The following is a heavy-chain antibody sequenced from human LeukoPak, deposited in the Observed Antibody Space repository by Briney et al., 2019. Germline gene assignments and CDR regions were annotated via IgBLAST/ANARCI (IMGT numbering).Heavy chain of an antibody. V-gene: IGHV4-4*02. J-gene: IGHJ3*02. Sequence: PSETLSLTCGVSGGSISSYNWWSWVRQPPGKGLEWIGEIFHSGTANYNPSLRSRVTISIDKSKNQVSLNLNSVTAADTAVYYCARARYVNSFYAFDIWGQGTLVTVSS. CDR1: GGSISSYNW. D-gene: IGHD3-9*01. CDR2: IFHSGTA. CDR3: ARARYVNSFYAFDI.